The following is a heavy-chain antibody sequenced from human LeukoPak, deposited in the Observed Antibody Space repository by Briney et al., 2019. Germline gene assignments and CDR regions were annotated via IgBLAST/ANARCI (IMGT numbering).Heavy chain of an antibody. D-gene: IGHD5-12*01. Sequence: GGSLRLSCAASGFTFSSYSMNWVRQAPGKGLEWVSSISSSSSYIYYADSVKGRFTISRHNSKNTLYLQMNSLRAEDTAVYYCARGRGWLRFEYYFDYWGQGTLVTVSS. CDR3: ARGRGWLRFEYYFDY. V-gene: IGHV3-21*04. CDR2: ISSSSSYI. J-gene: IGHJ4*02. CDR1: GFTFSSYS.